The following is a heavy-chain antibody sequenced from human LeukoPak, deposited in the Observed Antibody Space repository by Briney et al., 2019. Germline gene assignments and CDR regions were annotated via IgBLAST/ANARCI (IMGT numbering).Heavy chain of an antibody. CDR3: ARYGNGEWLAHYAFDM. D-gene: IGHD6-19*01. Sequence: PSETLSLTCTVSGGSISGSSYYWGWIRQPPGKGLEWIGSIYYSGSTYYNPSLKSRVTISVDRSKNQFSLKLSSVTAADTAVYYCARYGNGEWLAHYAFDMWGQGTMVTVSS. CDR1: GGSISGSSYY. CDR2: IYYSGST. J-gene: IGHJ3*02. V-gene: IGHV4-39*07.